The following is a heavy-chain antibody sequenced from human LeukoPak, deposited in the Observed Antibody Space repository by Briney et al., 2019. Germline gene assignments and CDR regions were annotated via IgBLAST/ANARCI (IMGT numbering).Heavy chain of an antibody. CDR1: GFTVSSNY. D-gene: IGHD3-22*01. Sequence: GGSLRLSCAASGFTVSSNYMSWVRQAPGKGLEWVSVIYSGGSTYYADSVKGRFTISRDNSKNTLYLQMNSLRAEDTAVYYCASPYDSSGYYTIWGQGTMVTVSS. J-gene: IGHJ3*02. V-gene: IGHV3-66*01. CDR2: IYSGGST. CDR3: ASPYDSSGYYTI.